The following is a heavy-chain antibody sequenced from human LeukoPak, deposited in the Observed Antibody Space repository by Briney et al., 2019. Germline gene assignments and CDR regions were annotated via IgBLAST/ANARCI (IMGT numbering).Heavy chain of an antibody. J-gene: IGHJ4*02. CDR1: GYTFTNYG. V-gene: IGHV1-18*01. Sequence: ASVKVSCKASGYTFTNYGINWVRQAPGQGLEWMGWIAIYNDNTQYKREHQGRVTMTTDTSTDTAYMELRSLRSDDTAVYYRARDNGGGGTSHYFEDWGQGTLVTVSS. D-gene: IGHD2-15*01. CDR3: ARDNGGGGTSHYFED. CDR2: IAIYNDNT.